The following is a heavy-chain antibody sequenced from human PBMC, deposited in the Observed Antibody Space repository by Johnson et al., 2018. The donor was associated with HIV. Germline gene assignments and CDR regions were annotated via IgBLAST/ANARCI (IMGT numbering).Heavy chain of an antibody. CDR2: ISYDGSNK. J-gene: IGHJ3*02. Sequence: QVQLVESGGGVVQPGRSLRLSCAASGFTFSNYGMHWVRQAPGKGLEWVAVISYDGSNKYYADSVKGRFTISRDNSKNTMYLQMNSLRAEDTAVYYCAREAGTAFDIWGQGTMVTVSS. CDR1: GFTFSNYG. V-gene: IGHV3-30*19. CDR3: AREAGTAFDI.